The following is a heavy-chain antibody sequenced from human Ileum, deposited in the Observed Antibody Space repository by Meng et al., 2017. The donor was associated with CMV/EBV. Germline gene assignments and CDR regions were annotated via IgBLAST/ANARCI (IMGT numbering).Heavy chain of an antibody. V-gene: IGHV3-7*01. D-gene: IGHD4-11*01. CDR3: ARSIYGNYGNFDY. CDR1: GFTFSAYW. CDR2: IKGDGSEK. Sequence: GGSLRLSCTASGFTFSAYWMSWVRQTPAKGLEWLAQIKGDGSEKYYVVSVRGRFTISRDNAKNTLYLQMNSLSAEDTAVYYCARSIYGNYGNFDYWGQGTLVTVSS. J-gene: IGHJ4*02.